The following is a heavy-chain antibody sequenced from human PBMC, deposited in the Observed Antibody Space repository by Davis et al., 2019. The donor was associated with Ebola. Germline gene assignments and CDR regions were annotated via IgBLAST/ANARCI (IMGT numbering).Heavy chain of an antibody. CDR3: AKSKLVVVVPAATRGPFDF. D-gene: IGHD2-2*01. CDR2: ISGSGETT. J-gene: IGHJ4*02. CDR1: GFTFSSYA. Sequence: PGGSLRLSCAASGFTFSSYAMSWVRQAPGKGLEWVSAISGSGETTYYADSVKGQFTISRDNSKNTVYLEMNSLRAEDTAIYYCAKSKLVVVVPAATRGPFDFWGQGTLVTVSS. V-gene: IGHV3-23*01.